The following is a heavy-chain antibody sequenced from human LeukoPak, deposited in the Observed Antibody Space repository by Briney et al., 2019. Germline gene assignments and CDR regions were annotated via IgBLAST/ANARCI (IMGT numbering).Heavy chain of an antibody. CDR3: ARDPDEQWLVQDYYYYYMDV. CDR2: ISSSSSTI. CDR1: GFTFSSDA. D-gene: IGHD6-19*01. J-gene: IGHJ6*03. V-gene: IGHV3-48*01. Sequence: GGSLRLSCAASGFTFSSDAMNWVRQAPGKGLEWVSYISSSSSTIYYADSVKGRFTISRDNAKNSLYLQMNSLRAEDTAVYYCARDPDEQWLVQDYYYYYMDVWGKGTTVTVSS.